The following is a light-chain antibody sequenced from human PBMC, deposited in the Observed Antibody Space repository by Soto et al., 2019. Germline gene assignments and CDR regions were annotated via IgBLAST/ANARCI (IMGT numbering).Light chain of an antibody. CDR2: AAS. Sequence: DIQMTQSPSSLSASVGDRVTITCRASQSISSYLNWYQQKPGKAPKLLIYAASSLQSGVPSTFSGGGSGTDFTLTISSLQPEDVATYYCQEYNSAPLTFGGGTKVDIK. J-gene: IGKJ4*01. CDR3: QEYNSAPLT. CDR1: QSISSY. V-gene: IGKV1-39*01.